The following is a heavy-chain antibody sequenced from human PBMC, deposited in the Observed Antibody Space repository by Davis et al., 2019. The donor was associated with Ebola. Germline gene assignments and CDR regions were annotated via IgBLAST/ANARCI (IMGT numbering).Heavy chain of an antibody. D-gene: IGHD3-10*01. V-gene: IGHV4-59*08. CDR2: IYSSGTT. J-gene: IGHJ4*02. CDR3: ARHGGRVVRGVIVPMYTRAFDY. CDR1: GGSISPYS. Sequence: SETLSLTCGVSGGSISPYSWTWIRQPPGKGLEWRGYIYSSGTTSYNPSLKSRVTISIDTSKNQFSLKLSSLTAADTAVYYCARHGGRVVRGVIVPMYTRAFDYWGQGTLVTVSS.